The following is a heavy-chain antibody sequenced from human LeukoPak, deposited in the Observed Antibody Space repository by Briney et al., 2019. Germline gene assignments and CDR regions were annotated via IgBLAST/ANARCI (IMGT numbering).Heavy chain of an antibody. CDR1: GFTFSDYW. Sequence: GGSLRLTCAGSGFTFSDYWMNWVRQAPGKGLEWVASIKQDGSDKSYVDSVKGRFTISRDNAKNSLYLQMSSLRVEDTAVYYCARDGTAAGLYFDLWGQGTLVTVSS. CDR2: IKQDGSDK. D-gene: IGHD6-13*01. V-gene: IGHV3-7*01. J-gene: IGHJ4*01. CDR3: ARDGTAAGLYFDL.